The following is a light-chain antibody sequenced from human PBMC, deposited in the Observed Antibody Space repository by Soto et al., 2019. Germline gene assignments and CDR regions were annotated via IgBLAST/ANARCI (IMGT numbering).Light chain of an antibody. CDR2: SAS. J-gene: IGKJ4*01. CDR3: QRTYHAT. CDR1: HGISSY. Sequence: DIHLTQSPSARSASVGNKLPITCRVSHGISSYLNWHRQKPGNVAKLLIYSASNLQSGVPSRFSGTGSGTDLTLTISSPQPEAVATYYGQRTYHATFGGGTKVDIK. V-gene: IGKV1-27*01.